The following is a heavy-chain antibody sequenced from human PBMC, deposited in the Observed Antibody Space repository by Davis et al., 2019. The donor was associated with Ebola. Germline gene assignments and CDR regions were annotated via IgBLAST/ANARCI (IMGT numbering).Heavy chain of an antibody. CDR1: GFTFNTYW. V-gene: IGHV3-7*04. CDR3: ARGGLYMVRGEFPDY. J-gene: IGHJ4*02. CDR2: INDAGTEK. Sequence: GESLKISCAASGFTFNTYWMTWVRQAPGKGLEWVANINDAGTEKHYVDSVKGRFTISRDNAKNSLYLQMNSLRAEDTAVYYCARGGLYMVRGEFPDYWGQGTLVTVSS. D-gene: IGHD3-10*01.